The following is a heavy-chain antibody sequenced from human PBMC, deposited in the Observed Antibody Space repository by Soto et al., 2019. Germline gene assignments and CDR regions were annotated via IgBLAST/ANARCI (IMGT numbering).Heavy chain of an antibody. Sequence: ASVKVSCKASGYTFTSYGISWVRQAPGQGLEWMGWISAYNGNTNYAQKLQGRVTMTTDTSTSTAYMELSSLRSEDTAVYYCAQRAMIHSGGIDVWGQGTTVTVSS. CDR1: GYTFTSYG. CDR3: AQRAMIHSGGIDV. D-gene: IGHD3-22*01. J-gene: IGHJ6*02. V-gene: IGHV1-18*01. CDR2: ISAYNGNT.